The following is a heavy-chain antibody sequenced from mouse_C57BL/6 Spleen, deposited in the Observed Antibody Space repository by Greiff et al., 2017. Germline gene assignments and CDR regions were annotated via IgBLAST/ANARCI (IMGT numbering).Heavy chain of an antibody. Sequence: QVQLQQPGTELVKPGASVKLSCKASGYTFTSYWMHWVKQRPGQGLEWIGNINPSNGGTNYNEKFKSEATLTVDKSSSTAYMQLSSLTSEDSAVYYCARWGGNYVIYYCDYWGQGTTLTVSS. J-gene: IGHJ2*01. CDR3: ARWGGNYVIYYCDY. CDR1: GYTFTSYW. V-gene: IGHV1-53*01. CDR2: INPSNGGT. D-gene: IGHD2-1*01.